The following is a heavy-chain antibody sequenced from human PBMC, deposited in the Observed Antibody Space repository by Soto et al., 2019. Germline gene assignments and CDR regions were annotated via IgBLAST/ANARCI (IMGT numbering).Heavy chain of an antibody. D-gene: IGHD1-7*01. CDR2: LSGSGVNS. Sequence: GGSLRLSCAASGFTFSNYAMNWVRQAPGKGLEWVSTLSGSGVNSYYADSVKGRFTISRDSSKSTLYLQMNSLGAEDTAVYYCAKGNSWSPALVLDIWGQGAMVTVSS. V-gene: IGHV3-23*01. J-gene: IGHJ3*02. CDR1: GFTFSNYA. CDR3: AKGNSWSPALVLDI.